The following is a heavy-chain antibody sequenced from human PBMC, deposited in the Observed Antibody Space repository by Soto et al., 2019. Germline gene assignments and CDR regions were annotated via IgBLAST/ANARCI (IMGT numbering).Heavy chain of an antibody. J-gene: IGHJ6*02. Sequence: GGSLRLSCAASGFPVSSNYMSWVRQAPGKGLEWVSVIYSGGSTYYADSVKGRFTISRDNSKNTLYLQMNSLRAEDTAVYYCARESVAVAGTNYYYGMDVWGQGTTVTVSS. D-gene: IGHD6-19*01. CDR2: IYSGGST. CDR3: ARESVAVAGTNYYYGMDV. V-gene: IGHV3-53*01. CDR1: GFPVSSNY.